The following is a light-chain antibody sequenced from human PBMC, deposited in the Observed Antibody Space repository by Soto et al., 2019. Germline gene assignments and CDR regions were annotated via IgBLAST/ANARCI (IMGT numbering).Light chain of an antibody. Sequence: EIVLTQSPGTLSLSPGERATLSCRASQTVSSNFLAWYQQKPGQAPRLLIYGASNRATGVPDRFSGRGSGTDVTLTISRLEAADVAVYYCSYYDDSPLYIFGQGTKLEIK. V-gene: IGKV3-20*01. CDR1: QTVSSNF. CDR3: SYYDDSPLYI. CDR2: GAS. J-gene: IGKJ2*01.